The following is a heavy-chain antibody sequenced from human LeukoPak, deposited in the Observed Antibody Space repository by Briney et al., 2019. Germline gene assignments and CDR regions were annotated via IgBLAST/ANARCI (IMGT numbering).Heavy chain of an antibody. D-gene: IGHD5-24*01. CDR3: ARVRDGYNDAYDI. CDR1: GYTFTSYG. Sequence: GASVKVSCKASGYTFTSYGISWVRQAPGQGLEWMGWISAYNGNTNYAQKLQGRVIMTRDTSTSTVYMELSSLKSEDTAVYYCARVRDGYNDAYDIWGQGTMVTVSS. V-gene: IGHV1-18*01. CDR2: ISAYNGNT. J-gene: IGHJ3*02.